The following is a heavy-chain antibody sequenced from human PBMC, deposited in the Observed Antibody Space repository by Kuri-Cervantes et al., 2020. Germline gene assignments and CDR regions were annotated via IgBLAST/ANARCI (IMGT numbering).Heavy chain of an antibody. J-gene: IGHJ4*02. CDR2: INPSGGST. V-gene: IGHV1-46*01. CDR3: ARLGYERWGPAGYFDY. Sequence: ASVKVSCKASGYTFTDYYMHWVRQAPGQGLEWMAMINPSGGSTTYAQKFQGRVTMTTDTSTSTAYMELRSLRSDDTAVYYCARLGYERWGPAGYFDYWGQGTLVTVSS. D-gene: IGHD5-12*01. CDR1: GYTFTDYY.